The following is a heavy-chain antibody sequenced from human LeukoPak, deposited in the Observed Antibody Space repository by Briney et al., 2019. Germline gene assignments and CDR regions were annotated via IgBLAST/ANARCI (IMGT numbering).Heavy chain of an antibody. D-gene: IGHD6-13*01. Sequence: SQTLSLTCTVSGGSISSGDYYWSWIRQPPGKGLEWIGYIYYSGSTYYNPSLKSRVTISVDTSKNQFSLKLSSVTAADTAVYYCARPRIAAAGTGDWFDPWGRGTLVTVSS. J-gene: IGHJ5*02. CDR1: GGSISSGDYY. V-gene: IGHV4-30-4*08. CDR2: IYYSGST. CDR3: ARPRIAAAGTGDWFDP.